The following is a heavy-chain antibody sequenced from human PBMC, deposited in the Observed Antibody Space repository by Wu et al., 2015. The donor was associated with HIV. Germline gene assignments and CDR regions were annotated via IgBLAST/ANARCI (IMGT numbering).Heavy chain of an antibody. D-gene: IGHD4-11*01. CDR3: ATDSTDSSAKPLLTP. J-gene: IGHJ4*02. Sequence: QVHLVQSGAEVKKPGASVKVSCKVSGYTLTDLSMHWVRQRPGKGLEWMGNFDPEDGETVYAHKFQGRLTMTKDTSRDTAYMELSSLRSEDTAIYYCATDSTDSSAKPLLTPRGPGTLVTVSS. CDR1: GYTLTDLS. V-gene: IGHV1-24*01. CDR2: FDPEDGET.